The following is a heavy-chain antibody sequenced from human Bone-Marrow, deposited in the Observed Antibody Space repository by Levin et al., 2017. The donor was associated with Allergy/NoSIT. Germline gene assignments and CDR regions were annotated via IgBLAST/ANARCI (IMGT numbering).Heavy chain of an antibody. Sequence: KVSCVASGFSFSGSPMHWVRQASGKGLEWVGRIRSEANSYATAYAASVKGRFTISRDDSKDTSYLQMNSLKTEDTAVYYCTTFQGDYKDYWGQGTLVTVSS. CDR2: IRSEANSYAT. CDR1: GFSFSGSP. D-gene: IGHD2-21*01. J-gene: IGHJ4*02. CDR3: TTFQGDYKDY. V-gene: IGHV3-73*01.